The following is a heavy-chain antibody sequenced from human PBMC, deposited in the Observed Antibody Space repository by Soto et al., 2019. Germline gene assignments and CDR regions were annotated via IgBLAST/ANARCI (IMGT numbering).Heavy chain of an antibody. Sequence: ASVKVSCKASGYTFTTYTLHWVRQAPGQRLEWMGWIKPADGNTVYSQNFRDRFTVTMDTSATTVYMNLNSLTSEDTAVYYCAKTQGSANFHYRGQGTLVTVSS. V-gene: IGHV1-3*01. CDR2: IKPADGNT. J-gene: IGHJ4*02. CDR1: GYTFTTYT. CDR3: AKTQGSANFHY.